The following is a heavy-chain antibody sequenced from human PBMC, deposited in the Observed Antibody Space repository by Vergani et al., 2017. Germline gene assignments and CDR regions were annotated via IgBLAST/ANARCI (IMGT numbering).Heavy chain of an antibody. CDR3: ASNTVDFWSGXQLYLPTRYYYMDV. CDR1: GGSISSGGYY. J-gene: IGHJ6*03. D-gene: IGHD3-3*01. V-gene: IGHV4-31*03. CDR2: IYYSGST. Sequence: QVQLQESGPGLVKPSQTLSLTCPVSGGSISSGGYYWSWIRQHPGKGLEWIGYIYYSGSTYYNPSLKSRVTISVDTSKNQFSLKLSSVTAADTAVYYCASNTVDFWSGXQLYLPTRYYYMDVWGKATTVTVSS.